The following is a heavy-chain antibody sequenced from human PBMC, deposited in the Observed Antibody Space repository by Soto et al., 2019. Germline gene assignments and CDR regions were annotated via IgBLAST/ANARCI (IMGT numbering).Heavy chain of an antibody. Sequence: QVQLVQSGAEVKKPGASVKVSCKASGYTFTSYDINWVRQATGQGLEWMGWMNPNSGNTGYAQKFQGRVTMTRNTSISTAYMELSSLRSEDTAVYYCASAVAEGYYYYYGMDVWGQGTTVTVSS. V-gene: IGHV1-8*01. J-gene: IGHJ6*02. CDR3: ASAVAEGYYYYYGMDV. D-gene: IGHD6-19*01. CDR2: MNPNSGNT. CDR1: GYTFTSYD.